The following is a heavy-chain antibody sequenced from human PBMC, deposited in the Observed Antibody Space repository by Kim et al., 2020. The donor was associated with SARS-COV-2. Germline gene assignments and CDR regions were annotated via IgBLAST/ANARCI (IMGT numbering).Heavy chain of an antibody. Sequence: PSLKSRVTISVDTSKNQFSLKLSSVTAADTAVYYCARREVAGALSYYFDYWGQGTLVTVSS. D-gene: IGHD6-19*01. J-gene: IGHJ4*02. V-gene: IGHV4-59*08. CDR3: ARREVAGALSYYFDY.